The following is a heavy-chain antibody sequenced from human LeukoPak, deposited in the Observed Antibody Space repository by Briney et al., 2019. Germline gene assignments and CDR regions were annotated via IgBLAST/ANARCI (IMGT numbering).Heavy chain of an antibody. D-gene: IGHD2-2*01. CDR1: GYTFTSYG. Sequence: ASVKVSCKASGYTFTSYGISWVRQAPGQGLEWMGWISAYNGNTNYAQKLQGRVTKTTDTSTSTAYMELRSLRSDDTAVYYCARVPRYCSSTSCPSGDYYGMDVWGKGTTVTVSS. CDR3: ARVPRYCSSTSCPSGDYYGMDV. CDR2: ISAYNGNT. J-gene: IGHJ6*04. V-gene: IGHV1-18*04.